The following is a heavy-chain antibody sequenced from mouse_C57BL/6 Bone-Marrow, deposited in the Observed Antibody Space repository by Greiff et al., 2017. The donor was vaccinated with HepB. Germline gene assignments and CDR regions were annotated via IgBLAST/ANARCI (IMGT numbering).Heavy chain of an antibody. CDR3: AREGIPFDV. CDR1: GFTFSDYY. CDR2: INYDGSST. Sequence: EVKLQESEGGLVQPGSSMKLSCTASGFTFSDYYMAWVRQVPEKGLEWVANINYDGSSTYYLDSLKSRFIISRDNAKNILYLQMSSLKSEDTATYYCAREGIPFDVWGTGTTVTVSS. V-gene: IGHV5-16*01. J-gene: IGHJ1*03.